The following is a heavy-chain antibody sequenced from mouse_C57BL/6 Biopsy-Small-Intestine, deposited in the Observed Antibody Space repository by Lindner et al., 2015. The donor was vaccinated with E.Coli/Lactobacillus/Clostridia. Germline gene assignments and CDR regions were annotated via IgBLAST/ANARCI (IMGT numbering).Heavy chain of an antibody. CDR2: IRPHGNT. J-gene: IGHJ2*01. CDR3: TREPLVAYYFDN. CDR1: GYTFTSYN. Sequence: SVKVSCKTSGYTFTSYNIHWVRQAPGQGLEWMGIIRPHGNTQYGQEFQGRVSMTTDTSTNTVYMELSSLRSEDTALYFCTREPLVAYYFDNWGQGTLVTVSS. D-gene: IGHD2-10*02. V-gene: IGHV1S12*01.